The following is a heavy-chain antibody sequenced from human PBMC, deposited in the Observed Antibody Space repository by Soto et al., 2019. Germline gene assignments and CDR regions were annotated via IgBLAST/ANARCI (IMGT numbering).Heavy chain of an antibody. Sequence: QITLKESGPTLVKHTQTLTLTCTFSGFSLSSSGVGVGWIRQPPGKALEWLTFIYCDDDKRYSPSLKSRLTITKDTTKNQVVLTLTNMDHVDTATYYCARLVVAGITYYFDSWGQGTLLTVSS. CDR1: GFSLSSSGVG. J-gene: IGHJ4*02. CDR2: IYCDDDK. CDR3: ARLVVAGITYYFDS. V-gene: IGHV2-5*02. D-gene: IGHD2-15*01.